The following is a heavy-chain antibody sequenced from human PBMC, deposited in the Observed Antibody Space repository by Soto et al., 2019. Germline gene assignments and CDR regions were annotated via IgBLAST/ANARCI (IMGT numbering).Heavy chain of an antibody. J-gene: IGHJ3*02. V-gene: IGHV4-30-2*01. CDR1: GGSISSGGYS. Sequence: SETLSLTCAVSGGSISSGGYSWSWIRQPPGKGLEWIGYIYHSGSTYYNPSLKSRVTISVDRSKNQFSLKLSSVTAADTAVYYWALYSSGRVFDIWGQGTMVPISS. CDR3: ALYSSGRVFDI. CDR2: IYHSGST. D-gene: IGHD6-19*01.